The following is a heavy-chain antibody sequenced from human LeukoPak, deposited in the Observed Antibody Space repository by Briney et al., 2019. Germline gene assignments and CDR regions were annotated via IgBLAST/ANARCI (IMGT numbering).Heavy chain of an antibody. D-gene: IGHD2-15*01. J-gene: IGHJ4*02. CDR1: EFSFSSYW. V-gene: IGHV3-7*01. CDR2: IKQDGSEI. Sequence: GGSLRLSCVGSEFSFSSYWMSWVRQAPGKGLEWVANIKQDGSEIFYVDSVRGRFTISRDNAKNSLYLQMDNLRAEDTAMYYCARSLLSPDPRGASDYWGQGTLVTVSS. CDR3: ARSLLSPDPRGASDY.